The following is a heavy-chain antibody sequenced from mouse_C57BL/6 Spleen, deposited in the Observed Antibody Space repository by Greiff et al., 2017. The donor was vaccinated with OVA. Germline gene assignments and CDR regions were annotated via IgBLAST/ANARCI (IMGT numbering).Heavy chain of an antibody. CDR1: GFNIKDYY. CDR3: TTWGGNYVGAMDY. Sequence: VQLQQSGAELVRPGASVKLSCTASGFNIKDYYMHWVKQRPEQGLEWIGRIDPEDGDTEYAPKFQGKATMTADTSSNTAYLQLSSLTSEDTAVYYCTTWGGNYVGAMDYWGQGTSVTVSS. J-gene: IGHJ4*01. CDR2: IDPEDGDT. D-gene: IGHD2-1*01. V-gene: IGHV14-1*01.